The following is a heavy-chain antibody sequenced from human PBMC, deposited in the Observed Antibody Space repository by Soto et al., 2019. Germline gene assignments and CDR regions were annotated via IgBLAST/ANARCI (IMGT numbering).Heavy chain of an antibody. V-gene: IGHV4-34*01. Sequence: PSETLSLSCAVYGGSFSGYYWSWIRQPPGKGLEWIGEINHSGSTNYNPSLKSRVTISVDTSKNQFSLKLSSVTAADTAVYYCARGQGIALAGSVRYYYYVIDGWGQRSSDTGSS. CDR3: ARGQGIALAGSVRYYYYVIDG. D-gene: IGHD6-19*01. J-gene: IGHJ6*02. CDR2: INHSGST. CDR1: GGSFSGYY.